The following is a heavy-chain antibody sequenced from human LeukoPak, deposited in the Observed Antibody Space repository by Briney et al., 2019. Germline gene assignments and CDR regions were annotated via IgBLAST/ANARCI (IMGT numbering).Heavy chain of an antibody. J-gene: IGHJ4*02. CDR1: GDSLGIYK. V-gene: IGHV4-4*09. CDR2: ISSSGSA. CDR3: ARSHHILTGENFDY. Sequence: SETLSLTCSVSGDSLGIYKWSWIQQPPGKGLEWIAHISSSGSAIYNPSLMSRVSMSVDTSKNQFSLRLTSVTAADTAVYYCARSHHILTGENFDYWGQGTLLTVSS. D-gene: IGHD3-9*01.